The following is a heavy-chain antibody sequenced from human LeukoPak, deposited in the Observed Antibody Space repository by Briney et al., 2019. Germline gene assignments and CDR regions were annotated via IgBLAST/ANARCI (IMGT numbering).Heavy chain of an antibody. D-gene: IGHD3-10*01. J-gene: IGHJ4*02. CDR3: TTPPMVRGVIITYFDY. CDR1: GFTFGDYA. Sequence: GGSLRLSCTASGFTFGDYAMSWFRQAPGKGLEWVGFIRSKAYGGTTEYAASVKGRFTISRDDSKSIAYLQMNSLKTEDTAVYYCTTPPMVRGVIITYFDYWGQGTLVTVSS. CDR2: IRSKAYGGTT. V-gene: IGHV3-49*03.